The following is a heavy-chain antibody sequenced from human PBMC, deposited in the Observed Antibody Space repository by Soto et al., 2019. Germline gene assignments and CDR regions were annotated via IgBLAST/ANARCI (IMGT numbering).Heavy chain of an antibody. J-gene: IGHJ4*01. V-gene: IGHV4-4*02. Sequence: QVQLQESGPGLVKPSETLSLTCAVFGDSMDNNRWWSWVRQSPGKGLEWIGAVTRSGSTNYNPSLRSRVTISIEPSTKLLSLHRSSVSAADTGVYYCARRKVSRLDGKVNCIGYWG. D-gene: IGHD1-20*01. CDR2: VTRSGST. CDR1: GDSMDNNRW. CDR3: ARRKVSRLDGKVNCIGY.